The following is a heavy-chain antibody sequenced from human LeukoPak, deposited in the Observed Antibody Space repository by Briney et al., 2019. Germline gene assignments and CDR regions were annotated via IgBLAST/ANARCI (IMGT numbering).Heavy chain of an antibody. CDR1: GYTFTGYY. Sequence: ASVKVSCKASGYTFTGYYMHWVRQAPGQGLEWMGWISAYNGNTNYAQKLQGRVTMTTDTSTSTAYTELRSLRSDDTAVYYCARDPGVTMVRGVIWDWGQGTLVTVSS. J-gene: IGHJ4*02. CDR3: ARDPGVTMVRGVIWD. D-gene: IGHD3-10*01. CDR2: ISAYNGNT. V-gene: IGHV1-18*04.